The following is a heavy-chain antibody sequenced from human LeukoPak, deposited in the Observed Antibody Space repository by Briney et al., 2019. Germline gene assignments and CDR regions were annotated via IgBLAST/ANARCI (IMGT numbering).Heavy chain of an antibody. D-gene: IGHD2-2*01. Sequence: GGSLRLSCAASGFTFSSYGMHWVRQAPGKGLEWVAFIRYDGSNKYYADSVKGRFTISRDNSKNTLYLQMNSLRAEDTAVYYCAKGETLIVVVPAAPRAFDIWGQGTMVTVSS. CDR3: AKGETLIVVVPAAPRAFDI. V-gene: IGHV3-30*02. J-gene: IGHJ3*02. CDR2: IRYDGSNK. CDR1: GFTFSSYG.